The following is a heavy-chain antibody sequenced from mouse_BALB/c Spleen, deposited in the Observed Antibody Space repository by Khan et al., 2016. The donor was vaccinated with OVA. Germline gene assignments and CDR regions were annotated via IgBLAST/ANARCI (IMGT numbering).Heavy chain of an antibody. CDR3: ARQPYYHYNILDY. D-gene: IGHD2-4*01. CDR2: IWSDGST. J-gene: IGHJ4*01. V-gene: IGHV2-6-1*01. CDR1: GFSLTNYG. Sequence: QVQLKESGPGLAVPSQSLSITCTISGFSLTNYGVHWVRQPPGKGLELLVVIWSDGSTTYNSALKSRLTITKDNSQSQVFLKMNSLQTDDTAIYFCARQPYYHYNILDYWGQGTSVTVSS.